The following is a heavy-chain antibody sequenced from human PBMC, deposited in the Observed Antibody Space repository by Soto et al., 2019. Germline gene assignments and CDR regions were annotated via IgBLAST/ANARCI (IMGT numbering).Heavy chain of an antibody. CDR2: ISSSSSYI. CDR1: GFTFSSYS. Sequence: EVQLVESGGGLVKPGGSLRLSCAASGFTFSSYSMNWVRQAPGKGLEWVSSISSSSSYIYYADSVKGRFTISRDNAKNSLYLQMNSLRAEDTAVYYCARFGDYDFWSGYNGANWFDPWGQGTLVTVSS. CDR3: ARFGDYDFWSGYNGANWFDP. D-gene: IGHD3-3*01. V-gene: IGHV3-21*01. J-gene: IGHJ5*02.